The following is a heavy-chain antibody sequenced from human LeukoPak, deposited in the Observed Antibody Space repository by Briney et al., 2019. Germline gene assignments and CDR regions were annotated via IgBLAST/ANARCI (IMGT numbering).Heavy chain of an antibody. D-gene: IGHD5/OR15-5a*01. CDR3: AREGALVFFDC. V-gene: IGHV3-48*03. J-gene: IGHJ4*02. Sequence: PGGSLRLSCAASGFTFSSYEMNWVRQAPGKGLEWVSYISSSGSTIYYADSVKGRFTISRDNAKNSLYLQMNSLRAEDTAVYYCAREGALVFFDCWGQGTLSASPQ. CDR1: GFTFSSYE. CDR2: ISSSGSTI.